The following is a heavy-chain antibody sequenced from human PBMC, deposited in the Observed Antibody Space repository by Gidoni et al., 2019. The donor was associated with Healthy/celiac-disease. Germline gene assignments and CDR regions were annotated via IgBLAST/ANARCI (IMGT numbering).Heavy chain of an antibody. D-gene: IGHD6-13*01. CDR1: GYSFTSYW. V-gene: IGHV5-51*01. CDR3: ASRYSSSWYTGVSGAFDI. J-gene: IGHJ3*02. Sequence: EVQLVQSGAEVQKPGESLKLSCKGSGYSFTSYWIGWVRQMPGKGLEWMGIIYPGDSDTRYSPSFQGQVTISADKSISTAYLQWSSLKASDTAMYYCASRYSSSWYTGVSGAFDIWGQGTMVTVSS. CDR2: IYPGDSDT.